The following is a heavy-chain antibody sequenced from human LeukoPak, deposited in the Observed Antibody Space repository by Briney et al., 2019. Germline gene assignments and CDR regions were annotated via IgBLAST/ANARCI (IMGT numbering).Heavy chain of an antibody. CDR2: ISSAGST. D-gene: IGHD3-10*01. J-gene: IGHJ4*02. CDR1: GFTVSSNY. V-gene: IGHV3-53*01. Sequence: GGSLRVSCAASGFTVSSNYVTWVRQAPGKGLEWVSVISSAGSTYYADSVKGRFTISRDNSKNTLYLQMNSLRAEDTAVYYCAREDEDSGLALDYWGQGTLVTVSS. CDR3: AREDEDSGLALDY.